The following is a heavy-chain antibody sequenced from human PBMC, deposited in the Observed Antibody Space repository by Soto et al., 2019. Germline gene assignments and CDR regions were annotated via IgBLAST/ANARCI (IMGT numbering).Heavy chain of an antibody. D-gene: IGHD1-26*01. CDR2: IYLNDYK. Sequence: XGRTLVNPTQTLTLTCAFSGFSLSTRAVGVGWIRQPPGKPLDWVALIYLNDYKRYSPSLKNRLTITKDTSKKHVVLTMTNMEPVDTATYYCAHRHELGSFDIWGQGTTVTVSS. J-gene: IGHJ3*02. V-gene: IGHV2-5*01. CDR1: GFSLSTRAVG. CDR3: AHRHELGSFDI.